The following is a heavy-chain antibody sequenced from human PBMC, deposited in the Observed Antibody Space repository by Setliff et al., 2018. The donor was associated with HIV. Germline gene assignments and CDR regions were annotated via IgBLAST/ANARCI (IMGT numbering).Heavy chain of an antibody. Sequence: PSETLSLTCTVSGGSITGYYWSWIRQPPGKGMEWIGYIYYNGGTNYNPSLKSRVTMLVDTSENHFTLKSEDTAVYYCARDPTGGAARFDYWGQGTLVTVSS. CDR1: GGSITGYY. CDR2: IYYNGGT. D-gene: IGHD6-6*01. V-gene: IGHV4-59*01. J-gene: IGHJ4*02. CDR3: ARDPTGGAARFDY.